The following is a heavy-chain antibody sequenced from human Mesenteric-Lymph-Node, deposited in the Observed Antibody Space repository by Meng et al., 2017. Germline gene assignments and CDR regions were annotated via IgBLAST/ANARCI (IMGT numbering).Heavy chain of an antibody. Sequence: GGSLRLSCAGSGFTFTDAWMSWFRQAPGKGLEWVGRIKSKPYGEKTEYAAPVKGRFTISRDDSKNMFYLQMNSLKIEDTAVYYCTYGVSFGGWYTDVDYWGRGTLVTVSS. D-gene: IGHD6-19*01. CDR1: GFTFTDAW. CDR2: IKSKPYGEKT. CDR3: TYGVSFGGWYTDVDY. V-gene: IGHV3-15*05. J-gene: IGHJ4*02.